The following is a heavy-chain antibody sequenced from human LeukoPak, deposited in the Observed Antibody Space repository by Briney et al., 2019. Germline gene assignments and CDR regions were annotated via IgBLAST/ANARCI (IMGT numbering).Heavy chain of an antibody. Sequence: GESLKISCKGSGYSFTSYWIGWVRQMPGKGLEWTGIIYPGDSDTRYSPSFQGQVTISADKSISTAYLQWSSLKASDTAMYYCARIIAEEAAAAGTGWFDPWGQGTLVTVSS. D-gene: IGHD6-13*01. V-gene: IGHV5-51*01. J-gene: IGHJ5*02. CDR1: GYSFTSYW. CDR3: ARIIAEEAAAAGTGWFDP. CDR2: IYPGDSDT.